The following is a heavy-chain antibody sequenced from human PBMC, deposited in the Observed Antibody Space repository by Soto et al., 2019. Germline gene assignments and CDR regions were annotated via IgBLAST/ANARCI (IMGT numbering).Heavy chain of an antibody. CDR3: ARQENYYDSSGLLDS. J-gene: IGHJ4*02. D-gene: IGHD3-22*01. Sequence: QVQLVQSGAEVKKPGTSVKVSCKASGYIFTSYDISWVRQAPGQGLEWMGGISTYKGNTNYAQKLQGRVTMTTDTSTSTAYMEVRSLRSDDTAVYYCARQENYYDSSGLLDSWGQGTLVTVSS. V-gene: IGHV1-18*01. CDR2: ISTYKGNT. CDR1: GYIFTSYD.